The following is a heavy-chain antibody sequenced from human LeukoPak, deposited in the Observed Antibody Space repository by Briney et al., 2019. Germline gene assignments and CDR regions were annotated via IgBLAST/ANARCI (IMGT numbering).Heavy chain of an antibody. CDR1: GGSISSHY. CDR3: ASALLRLAPFDY. Sequence: SETLSLTCTVSGGSISSHYWSWIRQPPGKGLEWIGYIYYSGSTNYNPSLKSRVTISVDTSKNQFSLKLSSVTAADTAVYYCASALLRLAPFDYWGQGTLVTVSS. CDR2: IYYSGST. D-gene: IGHD3-16*01. V-gene: IGHV4-59*11. J-gene: IGHJ4*02.